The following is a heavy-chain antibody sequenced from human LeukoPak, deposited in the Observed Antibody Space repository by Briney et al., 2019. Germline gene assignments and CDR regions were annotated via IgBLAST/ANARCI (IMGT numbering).Heavy chain of an antibody. Sequence: GGSLRLSCISSGLTYNRDWMGWLRQAPGKGLEWLAHIKPDESRIFYADSVKGRFSISRDNAKNTVYLQMNSLRAEDTGIYYCARGTSAGGPISPFDFWGQGTVVTVSS. CDR1: GLTYNRDW. D-gene: IGHD6-13*01. J-gene: IGHJ4*02. V-gene: IGHV3-7*01. CDR3: ARGTSAGGPISPFDF. CDR2: IKPDESRI.